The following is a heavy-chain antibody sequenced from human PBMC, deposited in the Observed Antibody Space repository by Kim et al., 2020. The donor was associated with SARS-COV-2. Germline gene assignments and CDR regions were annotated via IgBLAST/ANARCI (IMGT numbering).Heavy chain of an antibody. V-gene: IGHV3-48*02. D-gene: IGHD2-2*01. CDR2: ISSSSSTI. J-gene: IGHJ4*02. CDR3: ARGSYCSSTSCYDSHDY. Sequence: GGSLRLSCAASGFTFSSYSMNWVRQAPGKGLEWVSYISSSSSTIYYADSVKGRFTISRDNAKNSLYLQMNSLRDEDTAVYYCARGSYCSSTSCYDSHDYWGQGTLVTVSS. CDR1: GFTFSSYS.